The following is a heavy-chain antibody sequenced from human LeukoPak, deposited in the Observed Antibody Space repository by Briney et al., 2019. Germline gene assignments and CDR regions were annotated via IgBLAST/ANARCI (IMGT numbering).Heavy chain of an antibody. CDR1: GGSISSYY. CDR2: IYNSGST. CDR3: ARERFNDSSAGATWFDP. J-gene: IGHJ5*02. D-gene: IGHD3-22*01. V-gene: IGHV4-59*01. Sequence: PSETLSLTCTVSGGSISSYYWSWIRQPPGKGLEWIGYIYNSGSTNYNPSLKSRVTISVDTSKNQFSLKLSSVTAADTAVYYCARERFNDSSAGATWFDPWGQGTLVTVSS.